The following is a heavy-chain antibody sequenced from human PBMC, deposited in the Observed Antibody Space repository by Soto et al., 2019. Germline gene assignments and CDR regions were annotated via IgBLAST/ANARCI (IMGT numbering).Heavy chain of an antibody. CDR3: ARGRRVFAVVPNWFDP. CDR2: IYYSGST. CDR1: GGSISSGDYY. Sequence: SETLSLTCTVSGGSISSGDYYWSWIRQPPGKGLEWIGYIYYSGSTYYNPSLKSRVTISVDTSKNQFSLKLSSVTAADTAVYYCARGRRVFAVVPNWFDPWGQGTLVTVSS. D-gene: IGHD3-3*01. V-gene: IGHV4-30-4*01. J-gene: IGHJ5*02.